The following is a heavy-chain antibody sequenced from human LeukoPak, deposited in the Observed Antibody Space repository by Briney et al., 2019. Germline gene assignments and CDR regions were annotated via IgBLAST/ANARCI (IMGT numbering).Heavy chain of an antibody. J-gene: IGHJ5*02. D-gene: IGHD4-11*01. CDR2: ISDYNGNT. CDR3: ARDLYRDSLPVSWFDP. Sequence: ASVKVSCKASGYTFTSYGISWVRQAPGPGLEWKGWISDYNGNTNYAQKLQGRVTMTTDTSTSTAYMELRSLRSDDTAVYYCARDLYRDSLPVSWFDPWGQGTLVTVSS. CDR1: GYTFTSYG. V-gene: IGHV1-18*01.